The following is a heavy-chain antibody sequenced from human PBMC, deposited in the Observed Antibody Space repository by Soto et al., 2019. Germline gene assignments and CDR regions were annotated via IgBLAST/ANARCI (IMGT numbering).Heavy chain of an antibody. CDR1: GYSFTGYW. CDR2: IYPGDSDT. V-gene: IGHV5-51*01. CDR3: AASIFYYGMDV. Sequence: ESLKISCTGSGYSFTGYWIGWVRQMPGKGPEWMGIIYPGDSDTKYNPSFQGQVTISADKSITTTYLQWSSLKASDTAIYYCAASIFYYGMDVWGQGTTVTVSS. J-gene: IGHJ6*02.